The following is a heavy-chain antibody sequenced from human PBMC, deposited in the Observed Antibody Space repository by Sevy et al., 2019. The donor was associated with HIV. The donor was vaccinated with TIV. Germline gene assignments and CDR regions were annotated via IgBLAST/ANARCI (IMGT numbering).Heavy chain of an antibody. V-gene: IGHV4-34*01. CDR2: VTH. Sequence: SETLSLTCAVSGGSFSGFSWNWIRQPPGKGLEWIGEVTHYSPSLKSRPTISLDTSKNQFSLKLHSVTAADTALYFCARGVEGVVPSPIIGLGPWAKYWSFDLWGRGTLVTVSS. CDR1: GGSFSGFS. CDR3: ARGVEGVVPSPIIGLGPWAKYWSFDL. J-gene: IGHJ2*01. D-gene: IGHD2-2*02.